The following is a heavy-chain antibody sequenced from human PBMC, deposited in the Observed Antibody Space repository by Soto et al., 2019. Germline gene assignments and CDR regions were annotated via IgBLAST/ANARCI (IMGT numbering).Heavy chain of an antibody. CDR1: GFTLSSYW. D-gene: IGHD4-17*01. V-gene: IGHV3-7*05. CDR2: IKQDGSEK. J-gene: IGHJ4*02. CDR3: MTTVTTFGC. Sequence: ESGGGWVQPGGSLRLSCTASGFTLSSYWMNWVRKAPEKGLEWVANIKQDGSEKNYVDSVKGRFTISRDNAKNSLYLQMDSLRADDTAMYYCMTTVTTFGCWGQGTLVTVSS.